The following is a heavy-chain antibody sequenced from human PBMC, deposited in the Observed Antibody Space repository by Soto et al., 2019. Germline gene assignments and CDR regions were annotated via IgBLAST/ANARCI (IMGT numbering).Heavy chain of an antibody. D-gene: IGHD2-2*01. V-gene: IGHV3-15*01. J-gene: IGHJ4*01. CDR2: IKSRTENETT. CDR1: GFTFSNVW. Sequence: GHLVESGGGFVKPGGALTLSCAASGFTFSNVWLSWVRQGPGKGLEWLGRIKSRTENETTDYASPARVRFIISRDDSKNMLYLQLTSLKSEDTGVYAGVTVLPHANSWFDYRGHGTPVTVSS. CDR3: VTVLPHANSWFDY.